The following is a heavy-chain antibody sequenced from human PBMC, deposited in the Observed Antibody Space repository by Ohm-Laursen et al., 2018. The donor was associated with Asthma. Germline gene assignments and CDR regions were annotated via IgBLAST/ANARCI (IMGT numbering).Heavy chain of an antibody. CDR2: IYYSGNT. CDR1: GGDISSSSYY. J-gene: IGHJ4*02. D-gene: IGHD4-17*01. Sequence: SQTLSLTCTVSGGDISSSSYYWGWLRQPPGKGLEWIGGIYYSGNTYSNTSLKSRATINVNTSKNQFTMKLSSVTAADTAVYYCASRGDELDFDYWGQGTLVTVSS. CDR3: ASRGDELDFDY. V-gene: IGHV4-39*01.